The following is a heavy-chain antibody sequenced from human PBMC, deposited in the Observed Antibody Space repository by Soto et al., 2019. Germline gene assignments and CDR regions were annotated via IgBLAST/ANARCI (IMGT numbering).Heavy chain of an antibody. CDR1: GFTFSSYG. CDR3: AREAQDIVVVVAATPYGMDV. D-gene: IGHD2-15*01. CDR2: IWYDGSNK. Sequence: GGSLRLSCAASGFTFSSYGMHWVRQAPGKGLEWVAVIWYDGSNKYYADSVKGRFTISRDNSKNTLYLQMNSLRAEDTAVYYCAREAQDIVVVVAATPYGMDVWGQGTTVTVSS. V-gene: IGHV3-33*01. J-gene: IGHJ6*02.